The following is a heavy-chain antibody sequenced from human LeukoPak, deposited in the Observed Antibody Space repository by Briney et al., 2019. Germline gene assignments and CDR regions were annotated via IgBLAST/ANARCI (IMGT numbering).Heavy chain of an antibody. CDR3: ARGVVVTATSAFDI. D-gene: IGHD2-15*01. J-gene: IGHJ3*02. CDR1: GYTFTRYA. V-gene: IGHV7-4-1*02. CDR2: INTNTGNP. Sequence: ASVKVSCKASGYTFTRYAMNWVRQAPGQGLEWMGWINTNTGNPTYAQGFTGRFVFSLDTSVSTAYLQISSLKAEDTGVYYCARGVVVTATSAFDIWGQGTMVTVSS.